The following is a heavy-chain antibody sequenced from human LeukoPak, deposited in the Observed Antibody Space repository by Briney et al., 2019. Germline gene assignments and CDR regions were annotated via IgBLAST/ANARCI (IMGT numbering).Heavy chain of an antibody. J-gene: IGHJ4*02. Sequence: PGGSLRLSCAASGFVFSNYWMTWVRQAPGKGLEWVASINDGGSGKYYVDSVKGRFTISRDNAQKSLYLEMHSLRAEDTAVYYCARDDIVVVPAAIPDVGADYWGQGTLVTVSS. D-gene: IGHD2-2*01. CDR2: INDGGSGK. CDR1: GFVFSNYW. CDR3: ARDDIVVVPAAIPDVGADY. V-gene: IGHV3-7*03.